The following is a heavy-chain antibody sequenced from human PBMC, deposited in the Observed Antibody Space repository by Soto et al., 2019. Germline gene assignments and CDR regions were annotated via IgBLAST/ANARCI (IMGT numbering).Heavy chain of an antibody. V-gene: IGHV3-33*01. CDR2: IWYDGSNT. J-gene: IGHJ4*02. CDR3: ARDPTGYYDSSWQAAY. Sequence: GGSLRLSCAASGFTFSSYGMHWVRQAPGKGLEWVAVIWYDGSNTYYADSVKGRFTISRDNSKNTLYLQMNSLRAEDTAVYYCARDPTGYYDSSWQAAYWGQGTLVTVSS. CDR1: GFTFSSYG. D-gene: IGHD3-22*01.